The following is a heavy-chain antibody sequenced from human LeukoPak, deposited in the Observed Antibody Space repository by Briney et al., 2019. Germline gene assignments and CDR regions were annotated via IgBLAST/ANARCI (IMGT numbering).Heavy chain of an antibody. D-gene: IGHD4-17*01. CDR3: ARLEITTVTTSDY. Sequence: SVKVSCKASGGTFSSYAISWVRQAPGQGLEWMGGIIPIFGTANYAQKFQGRVTITADESTSTAYMELSSLRSEDTAVYYCARLEITTVTTSDYWGQGTLSPSPQ. CDR1: GGTFSSYA. V-gene: IGHV1-69*13. J-gene: IGHJ4*02. CDR2: IIPIFGTA.